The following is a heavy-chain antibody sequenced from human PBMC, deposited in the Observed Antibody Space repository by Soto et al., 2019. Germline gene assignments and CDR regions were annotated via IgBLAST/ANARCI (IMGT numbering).Heavy chain of an antibody. V-gene: IGHV3-21*04. CDR2: ISSSDNII. Sequence: VQLVESGGGLVKPGGSLRLSCAASGFTFSSYSMNWVRQAPGKGLEWVSFISSSDNIIYYADSVKGRFTISRDNAKNSLYLQMNSLRAEDTAVYYCARDRGYYDSSGYFDYWGQGTLVTVSS. CDR1: GFTFSSYS. D-gene: IGHD3-22*01. J-gene: IGHJ4*02. CDR3: ARDRGYYDSSGYFDY.